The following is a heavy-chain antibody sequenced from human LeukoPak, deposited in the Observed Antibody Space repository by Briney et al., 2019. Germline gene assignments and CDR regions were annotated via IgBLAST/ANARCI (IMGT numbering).Heavy chain of an antibody. J-gene: IGHJ4*02. CDR1: GYTFVGYY. CDR2: IDPYTGYT. CDR3: AREYSASEH. Sequence: ASVKVSCKASGYTFVGYYLHWVRQAPGQGLEWMAWIDPYTGYTHYAQKFQGRITVTRDTSVSTTYMELSWLTSDDTARYYCAREYSASEHWGQGTLVNVSS. V-gene: IGHV1-2*02. D-gene: IGHD5-12*01.